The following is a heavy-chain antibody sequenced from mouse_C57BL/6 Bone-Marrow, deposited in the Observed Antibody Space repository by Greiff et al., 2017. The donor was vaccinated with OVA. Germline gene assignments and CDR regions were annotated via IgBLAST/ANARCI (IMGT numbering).Heavy chain of an antibody. Sequence: QVQLQQPGAELVKPGASVKLSCKASGYTFTSYWMHWVKQRPGQGLEWIGMIHPNSGSTKYNEKFKSKATLTVDKSSSTAYMQLSSLTSEDSAVYYCASELWWFDYWGQGTTLTVSS. CDR2: IHPNSGST. V-gene: IGHV1-64*01. CDR3: ASELWWFDY. D-gene: IGHD1-1*02. J-gene: IGHJ2*01. CDR1: GYTFTSYW.